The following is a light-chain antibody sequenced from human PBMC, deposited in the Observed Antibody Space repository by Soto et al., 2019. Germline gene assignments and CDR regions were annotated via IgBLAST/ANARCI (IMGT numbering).Light chain of an antibody. CDR3: AAWDDGLGGCV. V-gene: IGLV1-47*01. CDR2: RNS. J-gene: IGLJ3*02. Sequence: QAVLTQTPSTSGTPGQRVTISCSGSSSNIGSNYVSCYQQVPGAAPKLLMYRNSQRPSGVPDRFSGSKSGTSASLAISGFRSEDEVDYYCAAWDDGLGGCVFGGGTKLTVI. CDR1: SSNIGSNY.